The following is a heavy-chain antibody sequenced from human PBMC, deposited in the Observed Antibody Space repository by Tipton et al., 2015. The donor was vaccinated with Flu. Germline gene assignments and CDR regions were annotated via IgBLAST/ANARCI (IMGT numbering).Heavy chain of an antibody. D-gene: IGHD6-13*01. CDR3: ARDQEGQQVSFGYYGMDV. Sequence: SLRLSCAASGFTFSNYGMTWVRQAPGKGLEWVSVIYSGGSTYYADSVKGRFTISRDNSKNTLYLQMNSLRAEDTAVYYCARDQEGQQVSFGYYGMDVWGQGTTVTVSS. V-gene: IGHV3-53*01. CDR2: IYSGGST. CDR1: GFTFSNYG. J-gene: IGHJ6*02.